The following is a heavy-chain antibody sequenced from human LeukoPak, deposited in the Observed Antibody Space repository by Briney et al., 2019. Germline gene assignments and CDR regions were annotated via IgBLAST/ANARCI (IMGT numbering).Heavy chain of an antibody. Sequence: GGSLRLSCAASGFTFSSYAMSWVRQAPGKGLEWVSAISGSGGSTYYADSVKGRFTISRDNSKNTLYPQMNSLRAEDTAVYYCAKVQWDYIRGGDFDYWGQGTLVTVSS. CDR3: AKVQWDYIRGGDFDY. CDR2: ISGSGGST. D-gene: IGHD4-11*01. J-gene: IGHJ4*02. CDR1: GFTFSSYA. V-gene: IGHV3-23*01.